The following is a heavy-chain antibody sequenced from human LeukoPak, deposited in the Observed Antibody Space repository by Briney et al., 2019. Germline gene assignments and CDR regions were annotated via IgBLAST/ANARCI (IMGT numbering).Heavy chain of an antibody. Sequence: TSETLSLTCAVYGGSFSGYYWSWIRQPPGKGLEWIGDINHSGGTIYNPSLKSRVTISVDTSKNQFSLKLSSVTAADTAVYYCARDLWFGELLDRDDAFDIWGQGTMVTVSS. CDR1: GGSFSGYY. CDR2: INHSGGT. CDR3: ARDLWFGELLDRDDAFDI. D-gene: IGHD3-10*01. J-gene: IGHJ3*02. V-gene: IGHV4-34*01.